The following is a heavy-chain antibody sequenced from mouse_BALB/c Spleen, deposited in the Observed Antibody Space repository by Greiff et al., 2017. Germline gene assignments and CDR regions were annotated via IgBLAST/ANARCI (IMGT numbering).Heavy chain of an antibody. Sequence: VQLKQSGPELVKPGASVKVSCKASGYAFTSYNMYWVKQSHGKSLEWIGYIDPYNGGTSYNQKFKGKATLTVDKSSSTAYMHLNSLTSEDSAVYYCARKTGYGYDPFAYWGQGTLVTVSA. J-gene: IGHJ3*01. CDR2: IDPYNGGT. D-gene: IGHD2-2*01. CDR3: ARKTGYGYDPFAY. CDR1: GYAFTSYN. V-gene: IGHV1S135*01.